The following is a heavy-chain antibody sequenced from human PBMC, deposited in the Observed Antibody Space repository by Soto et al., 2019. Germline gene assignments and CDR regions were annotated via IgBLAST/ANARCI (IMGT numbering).Heavy chain of an antibody. CDR2: IIPIFGTA. J-gene: IGHJ6*02. CDR3: ARKGYCSSTSCSNYYYGMDV. D-gene: IGHD2-2*01. CDR1: GCTFSSYA. Sequence: QVQLVQSGAEVKKPGSSVKVSCKASGCTFSSYAISWVRQAPGQGLEWMGGIIPIFGTANYAQKFQGRVTITADESTSTAYMELSSLRSEDTAVYYCARKGYCSSTSCSNYYYGMDVWGQGTTVTVSS. V-gene: IGHV1-69*01.